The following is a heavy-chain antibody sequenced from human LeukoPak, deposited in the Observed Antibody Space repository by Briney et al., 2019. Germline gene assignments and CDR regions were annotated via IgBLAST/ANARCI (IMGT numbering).Heavy chain of an antibody. Sequence: SETLPLTCTVSGGSISSYNWSWIRQPAGKGLEWIGRIHTSGSTDYNPSFKSRVTMSVDTSKNQFSLKVRAVTAADTAVYYGAREGSATARPFVSNDYWGQGTLVTVSS. D-gene: IGHD6-6*01. CDR2: IHTSGST. J-gene: IGHJ4*02. CDR1: GGSISSYN. CDR3: AREGSATARPFVSNDY. V-gene: IGHV4-4*07.